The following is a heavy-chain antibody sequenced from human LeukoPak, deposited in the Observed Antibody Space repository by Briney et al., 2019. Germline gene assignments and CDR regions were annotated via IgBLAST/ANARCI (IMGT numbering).Heavy chain of an antibody. Sequence: ASVKVSCKASGYTFTSYYMHWVRQAPGQGLEWMGMINPSGGRTNYAQKFQGRVTMTRDTSTSTVYMELSSLRFEDTAVYYCARGGAAVGTYWGQGTLVTVSS. V-gene: IGHV1-46*01. CDR3: ARGGAAVGTY. CDR1: GYTFTSYY. CDR2: INPSGGRT. D-gene: IGHD6-13*01. J-gene: IGHJ4*02.